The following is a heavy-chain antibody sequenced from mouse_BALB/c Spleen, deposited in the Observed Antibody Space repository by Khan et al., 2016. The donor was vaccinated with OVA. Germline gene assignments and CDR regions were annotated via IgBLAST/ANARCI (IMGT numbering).Heavy chain of an antibody. CDR2: IYPSDSYT. Sequence: QIQLVQSGTELVRPGASVKLSCKASGYTFTNYWINWVRQRPGQGLEWIGNIYPSDSYTNYNQKFKDKATLTVDKSSSTAYMQLSSPTSVDSAVSSFTRLFFYGSSFASLSQGPLFTVSA. CDR1: GYTFTNYW. CDR3: TRLFFYGSSFAS. V-gene: IGHV1-69*02. D-gene: IGHD2-2*01. J-gene: IGHJ3*01.